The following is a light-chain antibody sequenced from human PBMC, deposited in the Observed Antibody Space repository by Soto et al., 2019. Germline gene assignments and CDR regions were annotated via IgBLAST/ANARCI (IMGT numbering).Light chain of an antibody. CDR3: EQYDSSPST. CDR2: GAS. CDR1: QSVSSSF. V-gene: IGKV3-20*01. Sequence: EIVLTQSPGTLSLSPGERATLSCRASQSVSSSFLAWYQQKPGQAPRLLIYGASSRATGIPNRFSGSGSGTDFPLTISRLEPEDVAVYYCEQYDSSPSTFGPGTKVDIK. J-gene: IGKJ3*01.